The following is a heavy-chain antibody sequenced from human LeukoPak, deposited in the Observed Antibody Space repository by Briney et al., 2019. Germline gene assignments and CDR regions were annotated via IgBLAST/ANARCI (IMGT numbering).Heavy chain of an antibody. CDR3: ARDEGGYSRN. V-gene: IGHV4-59*01. D-gene: IGHD5-18*01. CDR2: TYYSGST. J-gene: IGHJ4*02. Sequence: SETLSLTCTVSGGSISSYYWSWIRQPPGKGLEWIGYTYYSGSTNYNPSPKSRVTISVDTSKNQFSLKLSSVTAADTAVYYCARDEGGYSRNWGQGTLVTVSS. CDR1: GGSISSYY.